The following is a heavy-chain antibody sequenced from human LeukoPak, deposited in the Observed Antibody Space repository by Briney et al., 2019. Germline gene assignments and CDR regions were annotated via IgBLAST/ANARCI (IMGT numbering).Heavy chain of an antibody. V-gene: IGHV3-7*01. CDR2: INQEGSEK. CDR3: ARDGTAPGVYFGY. CDR1: GFTFSSHW. D-gene: IGHD6-13*01. J-gene: IGHJ4*02. Sequence: GGSLRLSCAASGFTFSSHWMSWVRQTPGQGLEWVANINQEGSEKYYLDSVKGRFTISRDNAKNSLYLQMNSLRAEDTAVYYCARDGTAPGVYFGYWGQGTLVTVSS.